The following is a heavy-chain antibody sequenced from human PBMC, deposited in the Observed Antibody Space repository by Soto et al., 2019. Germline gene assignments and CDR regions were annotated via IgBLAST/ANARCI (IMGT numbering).Heavy chain of an antibody. D-gene: IGHD1-1*01. CDR3: AKDHPEAGTTNGMDV. V-gene: IGHV3-30*18. J-gene: IGHJ6*02. CDR2: ISYDGSNK. Sequence: QVQLVESGGGVVQPGRSLRLSCAASGFTFSSYGMHWVRQAPGKGLEWVAVISYDGSNKYYADSVKGRFTISRDNSKNPLYLQMNSLRAEDTAVYYCAKDHPEAGTTNGMDVWGQGTTVTVSS. CDR1: GFTFSSYG.